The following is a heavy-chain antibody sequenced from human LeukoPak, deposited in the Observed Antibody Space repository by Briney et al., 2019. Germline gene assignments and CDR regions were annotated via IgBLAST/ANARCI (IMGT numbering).Heavy chain of an antibody. CDR1: GGSFSGYY. Sequence: PSETLSLTCAVYGGSFSGYYWSWIRQPPGKGLEWIGEINHSGSTNYNPSLKSRVTISVDTSKKQFSLKLSSVTAADTAVYYCARVLGGSGAFDIWGQGTMVTVSS. D-gene: IGHD2-15*01. CDR3: ARVLGGSGAFDI. V-gene: IGHV4-34*01. CDR2: INHSGST. J-gene: IGHJ3*02.